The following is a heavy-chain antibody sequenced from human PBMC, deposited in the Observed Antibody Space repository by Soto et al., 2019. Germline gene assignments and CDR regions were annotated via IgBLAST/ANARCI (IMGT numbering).Heavy chain of an antibody. Sequence: GSLRLSCAASGFTFSHAWMSWVRQAPGKGLEWVGRIKSKTDGETKDYGAPVRGRFTISRDDSKDTLYLQMNSLRIEDTAVYYCCVVKRRDQYSTSGYWFDPWGPGTLVTVSS. D-gene: IGHD2-15*01. J-gene: IGHJ5*02. V-gene: IGHV3-15*01. CDR3: CVVKRRDQYSTSGYWFDP. CDR1: GFTFSHAW. CDR2: IKSKTDGETK.